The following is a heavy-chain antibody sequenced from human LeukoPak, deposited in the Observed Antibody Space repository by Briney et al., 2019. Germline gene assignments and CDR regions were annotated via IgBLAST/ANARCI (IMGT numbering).Heavy chain of an antibody. V-gene: IGHV4-34*01. CDR2: LNHSGST. D-gene: IGHD3-22*01. CDR3: ARGGYYDSSGYYQWNWFDP. Sequence: SETLSLTCAVYGGSFSGYYWSWIRPPLGKGLERIVELNHSGSTNYNPSIQSRVNISVDKSKNQFSLMLGSVTDAHTAVYYCARGGYYDSSGYYQWNWFDPWGQGTLVTVSS. CDR1: GGSFSGYY. J-gene: IGHJ5*02.